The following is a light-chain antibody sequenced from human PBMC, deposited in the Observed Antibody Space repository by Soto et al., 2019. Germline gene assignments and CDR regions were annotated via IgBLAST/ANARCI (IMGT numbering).Light chain of an antibody. Sequence: DIQMTQSPSTLSASVGDRATITCRASRSISSWLAWYQQKPGKAPKLLIYKASSLESGVPSRFSGSGSGTDFTLTISSLEPADFAAYYCQQYNSYSWTFGQGTKVEIK. CDR1: RSISSW. J-gene: IGKJ1*01. V-gene: IGKV1-5*03. CDR3: QQYNSYSWT. CDR2: KAS.